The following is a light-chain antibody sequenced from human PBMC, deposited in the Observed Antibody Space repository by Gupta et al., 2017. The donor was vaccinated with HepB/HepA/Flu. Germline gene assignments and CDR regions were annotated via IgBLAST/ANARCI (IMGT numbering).Light chain of an antibody. CDR1: QSISDN. Sequence: EIVMTQSPATLSVSPGERATLSCRASQSISDNLAWYQQKPGQAPRLLIYDAFTRAAGMPARFSGSGSGTEFTLTISSLQSEDFAIYHCQQYSNWPRTFGQGTKVEVK. CDR3: QQYSNWPRT. J-gene: IGKJ1*01. V-gene: IGKV3-15*01. CDR2: DAF.